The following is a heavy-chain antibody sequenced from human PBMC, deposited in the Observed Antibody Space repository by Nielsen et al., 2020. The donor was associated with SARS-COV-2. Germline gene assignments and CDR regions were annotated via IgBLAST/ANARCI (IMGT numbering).Heavy chain of an antibody. Sequence: SETLSLTCTVSGGSISSGSYYWSWIRQPAGKGLEWIGRIYTSGSTNYNPSLKSRVTISVDTSKNQFSLKLSSVTAADTAVYYCARARLPGNWFDPRGQGTLVTVSS. V-gene: IGHV4-61*02. CDR2: IYTSGST. CDR1: GGSISSGSYY. J-gene: IGHJ5*02. CDR3: ARARLPGNWFDP. D-gene: IGHD2-15*01.